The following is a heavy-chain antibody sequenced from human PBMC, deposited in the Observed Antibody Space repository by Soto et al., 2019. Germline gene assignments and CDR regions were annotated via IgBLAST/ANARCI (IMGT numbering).Heavy chain of an antibody. CDR3: ARAYYDSSGYPGRFDY. CDR2: IIPIFGTA. J-gene: IGHJ4*02. CDR1: GGTFSSYS. D-gene: IGHD3-22*01. Sequence: SVKVSCKASGGTFSSYSISWVRQAPGQGLEWMGGIIPIFGTANYAQKFQGRVTITADESTSTAYMELSSLRSEDTAVYYCARAYYDSSGYPGRFDYWGQGTLVTVSS. V-gene: IGHV1-69*13.